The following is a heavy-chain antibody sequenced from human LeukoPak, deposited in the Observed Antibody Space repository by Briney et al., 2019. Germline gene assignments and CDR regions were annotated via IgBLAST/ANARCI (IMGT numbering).Heavy chain of an antibody. D-gene: IGHD2-2*01. CDR1: GFTFSSYA. CDR2: ISYDGSNK. Sequence: GGSLRLSCAASGFTFSSYAMHWVRQAPGKGLEWVAVISYDGSNKYYADSVKGRFTISRDNSKNTLYLQMNSLSAEDTAVYYCARDRGWTVPAAYLDYWGQGTLVTVSS. J-gene: IGHJ4*02. V-gene: IGHV3-30*04. CDR3: ARDRGWTVPAAYLDY.